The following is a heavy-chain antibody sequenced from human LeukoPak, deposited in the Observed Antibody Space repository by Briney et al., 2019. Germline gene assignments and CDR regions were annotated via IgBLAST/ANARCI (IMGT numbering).Heavy chain of an antibody. J-gene: IGHJ4*02. D-gene: IGHD3-22*01. Sequence: SETLSLTCTVSGGSIRSGGYYWSWIRQHPGKGLEWIGYIYYSGSTYYNPSLKSRVTISVDTSKNQFSLKLSSVTAADTAVYYCARGYYDSSGYSLWGYDYWGQGTLVTVSS. CDR3: ARGYYDSSGYSLWGYDY. CDR1: GGSIRSGGYY. CDR2: IYYSGST. V-gene: IGHV4-31*03.